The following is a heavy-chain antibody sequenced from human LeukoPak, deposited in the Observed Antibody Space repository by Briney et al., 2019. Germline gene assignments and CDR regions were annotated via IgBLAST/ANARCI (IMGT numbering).Heavy chain of an antibody. CDR1: GGSISSYY. J-gene: IGHJ3*02. Sequence: SETLSLTCPVSGGSISSYYWSWIGQPAGKGLEWIGRIYTSGSTNYNPSLKSRVTMSVDTSKNQFSLKLSSVTAADTAVYYCAESYGPLDAFDIWGQGTMVTVSS. D-gene: IGHD5-18*01. CDR3: AESYGPLDAFDI. V-gene: IGHV4-4*07. CDR2: IYTSGST.